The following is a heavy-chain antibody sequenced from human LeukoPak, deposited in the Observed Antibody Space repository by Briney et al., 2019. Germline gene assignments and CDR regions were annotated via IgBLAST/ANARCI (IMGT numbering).Heavy chain of an antibody. D-gene: IGHD6-6*01. V-gene: IGHV4-39*07. Sequence: SETLSLTCTVSGGSISSSSYYWGWIRQPPGKGLEWIGSIYYSGSTNYNPSLKSRVTISVDTSNNQFSLKLSSVTAADTAVYYCARGARRGSSHFDYWGQGTLVTVSS. CDR1: GGSISSSSYY. J-gene: IGHJ4*02. CDR2: IYYSGST. CDR3: ARGARRGSSHFDY.